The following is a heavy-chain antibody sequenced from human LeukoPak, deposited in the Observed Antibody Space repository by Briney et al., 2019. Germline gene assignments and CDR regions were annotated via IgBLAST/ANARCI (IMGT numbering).Heavy chain of an antibody. D-gene: IGHD2-21*02. V-gene: IGHV3-21*01. Sequence: PGGSLRLSCAASGFTFSSYSMNWVRQAPGKGLEWVSSISSSSSYIYYADSVKGRFTISRDNAKNLLYLQMNSLRAEDTAVYYCARQGSGHIVVVTAIDYWGQGTLVTVSS. CDR2: ISSSSSYI. J-gene: IGHJ4*02. CDR3: ARQGSGHIVVVTAIDY. CDR1: GFTFSSYS.